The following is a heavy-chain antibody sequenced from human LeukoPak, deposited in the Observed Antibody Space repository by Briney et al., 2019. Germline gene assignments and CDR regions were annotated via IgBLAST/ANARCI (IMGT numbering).Heavy chain of an antibody. Sequence: PSETLSLTCTVSGGSISTSSFYWGRIRQPPGKGLEWIGSIFYTGSTYCNPSLKSRVTISVDTSKNQFSLKLSSVTAADTAVYYCAREIVATIVDYWGQGTLVTVSS. D-gene: IGHD5-12*01. V-gene: IGHV4-39*07. J-gene: IGHJ4*02. CDR2: IFYTGST. CDR3: AREIVATIVDY. CDR1: GGSISTSSFY.